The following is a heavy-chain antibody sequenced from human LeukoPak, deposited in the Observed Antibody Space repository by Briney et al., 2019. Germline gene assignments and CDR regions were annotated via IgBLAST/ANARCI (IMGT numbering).Heavy chain of an antibody. Sequence: ASVKVSCKASGYTFVNFGLIWVRQAPGQGLEWMGWISPENGDTNYAQTFQDRVTMTTDTSTSTAYMELRSLRSDDTAVYYCARDYSSVVVAATPGGYWGQGTLVTVSS. CDR2: ISPENGDT. V-gene: IGHV1-18*01. D-gene: IGHD2-15*01. J-gene: IGHJ4*02. CDR3: ARDYSSVVVAATPGGY. CDR1: GYTFVNFG.